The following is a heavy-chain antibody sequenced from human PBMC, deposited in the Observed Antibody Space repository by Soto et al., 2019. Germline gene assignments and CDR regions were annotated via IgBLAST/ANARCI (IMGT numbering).Heavy chain of an antibody. J-gene: IGHJ6*02. Sequence: ASVKVSCKASGYTFTGYYMHWVRQAPGQGLEWMGWINPNSGGTNYAQKFQGWATMTRDTSISTAYMELSRLRSDDTAVYYCARDRFLDKAMDVWGQGTTVTVSS. CDR3: ARDRFLDKAMDV. D-gene: IGHD3-3*01. V-gene: IGHV1-2*04. CDR1: GYTFTGYY. CDR2: INPNSGGT.